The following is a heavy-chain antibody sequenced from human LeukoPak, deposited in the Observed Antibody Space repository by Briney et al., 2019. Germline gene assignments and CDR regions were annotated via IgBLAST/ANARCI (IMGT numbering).Heavy chain of an antibody. V-gene: IGHV4-39*01. CDR1: GGSIGSSSYY. CDR3: ARQTPDSSGYYYPYYFDF. J-gene: IGHJ4*02. Sequence: PSETLSLTCTVSGGSIGSSSYYWGWIRPPPGKGLEWIGSIYYSGSTYYNPSLKSRVTISVDTSKNQFSLKLSSVTAADTAVYYCARQTPDSSGYYYPYYFDFWGQGTLVTVSS. D-gene: IGHD3-22*01. CDR2: IYYSGST.